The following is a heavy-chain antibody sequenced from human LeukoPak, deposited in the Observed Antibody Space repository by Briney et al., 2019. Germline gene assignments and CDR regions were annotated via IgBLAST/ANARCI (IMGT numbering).Heavy chain of an antibody. D-gene: IGHD6-13*01. V-gene: IGHV1-69*04. CDR1: GGTFSSYA. CDR2: IIPILGIA. Sequence: PVKVSCKASGGTFSSYAISWVRQAPGQGLEWMGRIIPILGIANYAQKFQGRVTITADKSTSTAYMELSSLRSEDTAVYYCARDQSWGLRNWFDPWGQGTLVTVSS. CDR3: ARDQSWGLRNWFDP. J-gene: IGHJ5*02.